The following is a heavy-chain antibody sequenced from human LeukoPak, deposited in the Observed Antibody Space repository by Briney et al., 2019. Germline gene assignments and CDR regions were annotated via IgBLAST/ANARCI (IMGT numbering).Heavy chain of an antibody. D-gene: IGHD2/OR15-2a*01. CDR2: IWYDGSNK. V-gene: IGHV3-33*01. CDR1: GFTFSSYG. Sequence: PGGSLRLSCAASGFTFSSYGMHWVRQAPGKGLEWLALIWYDGSNKYYADSVKGRFTISRDNSKNTLYLQMNSLRDEDTAVYYCARDSKTRALDYWGQGTLVTVSS. J-gene: IGHJ4*02. CDR3: ARDSKTRALDY.